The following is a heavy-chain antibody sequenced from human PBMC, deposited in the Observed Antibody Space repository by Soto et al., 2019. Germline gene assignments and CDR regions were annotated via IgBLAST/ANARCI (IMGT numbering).Heavy chain of an antibody. Sequence: SVKVSCKASGGTFSSYAISWVRQAPGQGLEWMGGIIPIFGTANYAQKFQGRVTITADESTSTAYMELSSLRSEDTAVYYCARYCSGGSCLQGFDPWGQGTLVTVSS. CDR1: GGTFSSYA. D-gene: IGHD2-15*01. CDR3: ARYCSGGSCLQGFDP. V-gene: IGHV1-69*13. J-gene: IGHJ5*02. CDR2: IIPIFGTA.